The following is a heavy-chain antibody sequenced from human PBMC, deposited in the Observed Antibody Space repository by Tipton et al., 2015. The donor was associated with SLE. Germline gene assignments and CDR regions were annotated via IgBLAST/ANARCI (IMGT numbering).Heavy chain of an antibody. J-gene: IGHJ4*02. Sequence: TLSLTCTVSGGSISSGGYYWSWIRQHPGKVLEWIGYIYYSGSTYYNPSLKSRLTISVDTSKNHFSLRLSSVTAADTAMYYCARESFCSGGRCRGDFDCWGQVSLVTVSS. CDR3: ARESFCSGGRCRGDFDC. D-gene: IGHD2-15*01. CDR1: GGSISSGGYY. CDR2: IYYSGST. V-gene: IGHV4-31*03.